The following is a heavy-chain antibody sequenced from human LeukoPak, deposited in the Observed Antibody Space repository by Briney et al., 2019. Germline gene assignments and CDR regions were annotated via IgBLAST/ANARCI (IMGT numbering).Heavy chain of an antibody. CDR1: GFTFSSYA. V-gene: IGHV3-30*04. J-gene: IGHJ4*02. D-gene: IGHD5-18*01. CDR3: ARQYRGYSYCQPFDY. CDR2: ISYDGSNK. Sequence: GGSLRLSCAASGFTFSSYAMHWVRQAPGKGLEWVAVISYDGSNKYYADSVKGGFTISRDNSENTLYLQMNNLRAEDRAVYYCARQYRGYSYCQPFDYWGQGTLVTVSS.